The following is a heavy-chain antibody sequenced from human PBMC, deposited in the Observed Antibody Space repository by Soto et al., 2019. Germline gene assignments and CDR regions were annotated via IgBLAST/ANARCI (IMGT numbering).Heavy chain of an antibody. Sequence: LSLTCTVSGGSVNSFYWSWIRQPAGKGLEWIGRIYSSGATNYNPSLRSRVTMSIDASKNQFSLELSSVTAADTAVYYCAREKVPVRSTHNWFDSWGQGTLVTVSS. D-gene: IGHD3-10*01. V-gene: IGHV4-4*07. CDR3: AREKVPVRSTHNWFDS. J-gene: IGHJ5*01. CDR2: IYSSGAT. CDR1: GGSVNSFY.